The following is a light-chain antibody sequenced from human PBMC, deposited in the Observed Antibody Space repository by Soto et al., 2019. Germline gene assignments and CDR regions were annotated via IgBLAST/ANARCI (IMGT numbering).Light chain of an antibody. CDR2: DVS. Sequence: QSALTQPASVSGSPGQSITISCTGTSSDVGGYNYVSWYQQHPGKAPKLVIYDVSNRPSGVSNRFSGSKSGNTASLTISGRRAEDDADYYCSSFASSNTVIFGGGTKLTVL. CDR1: SSDVGGYNY. CDR3: SSFASSNTVI. J-gene: IGLJ2*01. V-gene: IGLV2-14*01.